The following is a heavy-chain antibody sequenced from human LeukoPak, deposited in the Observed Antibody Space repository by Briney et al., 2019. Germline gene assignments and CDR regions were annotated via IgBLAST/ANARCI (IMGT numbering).Heavy chain of an antibody. CDR2: ISSYSSFI. V-gene: IGHV3-21*06. Sequence: GESLRLSCAVSGFTFSRYSMSWVRQAPGKGLEWVSSISSYSSFIYYGDSVKGRFTISRDNAKNLLYLQMNSLRAEDTAVYYCARDWDYFDYWGQGTLVTVSS. J-gene: IGHJ4*02. CDR3: ARDWDYFDY. CDR1: GFTFSRYS. D-gene: IGHD1-26*01.